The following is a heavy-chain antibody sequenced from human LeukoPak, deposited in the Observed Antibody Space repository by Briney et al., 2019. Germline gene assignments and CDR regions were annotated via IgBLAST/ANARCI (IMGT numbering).Heavy chain of an antibody. CDR1: GGSISSSSSY. CDR3: ARSSSGYLRYYFDY. J-gene: IGHJ4*02. CDR2: IYYSGTT. V-gene: IGHV4-39*07. Sequence: SETLSLTCTVSGGSISSSSSYWAWIRQPPGKGLEWIGSIYYSGTTYYNPSLKSRVTISLDTSKNQFSLKLSSVTAADTAVYYCARSSSGYLRYYFDYWGQGTLVTVSS. D-gene: IGHD3-22*01.